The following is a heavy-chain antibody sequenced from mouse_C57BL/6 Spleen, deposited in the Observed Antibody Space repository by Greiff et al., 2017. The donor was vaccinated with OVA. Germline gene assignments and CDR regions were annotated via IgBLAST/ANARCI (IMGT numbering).Heavy chain of an antibody. CDR3: ARERPPMDY. CDR1: GYTFTDYY. CDR2: INPNNGGT. Sequence: EVKLQQSGPELVKPGASVKISCKASGYTFTDYYMNWVKQSHGKSLEWIGDINPNNGGTSYNQKFKGKATLTVDKSSSTAYMELRSLTSEDSAVYYCARERPPMDYWGQGTSVTVSS. V-gene: IGHV1-26*01. D-gene: IGHD6-1*01. J-gene: IGHJ4*01.